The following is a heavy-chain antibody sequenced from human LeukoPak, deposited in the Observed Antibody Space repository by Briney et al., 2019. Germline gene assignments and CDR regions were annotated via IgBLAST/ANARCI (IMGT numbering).Heavy chain of an antibody. CDR2: INPNSGGT. CDR1: GYTFTGYY. CDR3: AREYYDYVWGSYRRPDYFDY. V-gene: IGHV1-2*06. J-gene: IGHJ4*02. D-gene: IGHD3-16*02. Sequence: GASVKVSCKASGYTFTGYYMHWVRQAPGQWLEWMGRINPNSGGTNYAQKFQGRVTMTRDTSISTAYMELSRLRSDDTAVYYCAREYYDYVWGSYRRPDYFDYWGQGTLVTVSS.